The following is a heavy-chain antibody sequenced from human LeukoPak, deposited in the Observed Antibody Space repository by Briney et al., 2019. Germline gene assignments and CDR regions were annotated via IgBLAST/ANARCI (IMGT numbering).Heavy chain of an antibody. J-gene: IGHJ6*03. CDR2: INPKSGGI. CDR3: ARDAYSGSYNYYYYYMDV. D-gene: IGHD1-26*01. V-gene: IGHV1-2*04. CDR1: GYTFTDYY. Sequence: GASVKVSCKASGYTFTDYYIHWVRQAPGQGLEWLGWINPKSGGINFAQKFQGSVTVARDTSITTAYMELSRLRSDDTAVYYCARDAYSGSYNYYYYYMDVWGKGTTVTVSS.